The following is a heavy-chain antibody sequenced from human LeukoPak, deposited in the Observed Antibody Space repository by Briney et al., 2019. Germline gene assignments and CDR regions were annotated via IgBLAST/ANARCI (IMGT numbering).Heavy chain of an antibody. CDR3: ARDGRGSGWYGQKNAFDI. CDR2: ISYDGSNK. D-gene: IGHD6-19*01. Sequence: PGGSLRLSCAASGFTFSSYAMHWVRQAPGKGLEWVAVISYDGSNKYYADSVKGRFTISRDNSKNTLYLQMNSLSAEDTAVYYCARDGRGSGWYGQKNAFDIWGQGTMVTVSS. J-gene: IGHJ3*02. V-gene: IGHV3-30*04. CDR1: GFTFSSYA.